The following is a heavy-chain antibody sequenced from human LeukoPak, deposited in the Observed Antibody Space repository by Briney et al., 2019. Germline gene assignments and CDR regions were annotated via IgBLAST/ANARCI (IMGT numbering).Heavy chain of an antibody. V-gene: IGHV5-51*01. CDR3: SRGGYYTGCD. Sequence: GESLQISCKGSGYSFTSYTIGCVRQMPGKGLGWMGIIYPGDSATRYSPSFRGQVTISADKSISTAYRQLSSLKSSDTAMYYCSRGGYYTGCDWGQGTLVTVSS. CDR1: GYSFTSYT. CDR2: IYPGDSAT. J-gene: IGHJ4*02. D-gene: IGHD3-3*01.